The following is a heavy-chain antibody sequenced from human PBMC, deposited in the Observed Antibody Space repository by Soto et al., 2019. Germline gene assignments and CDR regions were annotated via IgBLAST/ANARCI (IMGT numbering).Heavy chain of an antibody. V-gene: IGHV1-2*02. CDR1: GYTFTAYY. CDR3: AKDMENYYGPGGSNGHDF. D-gene: IGHD3-10*01. Sequence: QVQLVQSGAEVKEPGDSVRVSCEASGYTFTAYYIHWVRQATGQGLEWMGWINTKFGDTTYAQDFQGSVSMTTDMSALIVYMELTRVTSQHPVIYTCAKDMENYYGPGGSNGHDFWDQGAKV. J-gene: IGHJ6*02. CDR2: INTKFGDT.